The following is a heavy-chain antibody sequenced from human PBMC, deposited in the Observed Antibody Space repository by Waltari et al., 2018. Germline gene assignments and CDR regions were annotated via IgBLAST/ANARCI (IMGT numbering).Heavy chain of an antibody. CDR1: GYLFATSA. CDR2: INSGNGNT. D-gene: IGHD1-26*01. CDR3: ARDPQGVGSPYHCDY. J-gene: IGHJ4*02. Sequence: QVHLVQSGAAVNQPGASVKISCKASGYLFATSATHWSQQAPGQRLEGMGWINSGNGNTKYSQKFQDRFTIARDTSASTVYMELCSLGSEDTAIYYCARDPQGVGSPYHCDYWGQGTLVTVSS. V-gene: IGHV1-3*01.